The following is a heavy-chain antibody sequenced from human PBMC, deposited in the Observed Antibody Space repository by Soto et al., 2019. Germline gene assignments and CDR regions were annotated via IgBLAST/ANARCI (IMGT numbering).Heavy chain of an antibody. J-gene: IGHJ6*03. Sequence: QVQLQESGPGLVKPSQTLSLTCTVSGDSISSGNYYWSWIRQYPGKGLEWIGYIHSSGITYYNPSLKSPSSVSLVKSKNQCSMRLRSVTAADTAVYSCATDHRQVDGSKTIDYYYMAVCGKGTTVTVSS. CDR1: GDSISSGNYY. V-gene: IGHV4-31*01. D-gene: IGHD3-10*01. CDR2: IHSSGIT. CDR3: ATDHRQVDGSKTIDYYYMAV.